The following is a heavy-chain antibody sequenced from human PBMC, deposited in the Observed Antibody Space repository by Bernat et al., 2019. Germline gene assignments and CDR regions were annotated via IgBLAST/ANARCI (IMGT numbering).Heavy chain of an antibody. D-gene: IGHD6-13*01. CDR3: AHIAEQQLRSAFDI. CDR2: IYWDDDK. V-gene: IGHV2-5*02. Sequence: QITLKESGPTLVKPTQTLTLTCTFSGFSLSTSGVGVGWIRQPPGKALEWFALIYWDDDKRYSPSLKSRLTITKDTSKNQVVLTMTNMDPVDTATYYCAHIAEQQLRSAFDIWGQGTMVTVSS. J-gene: IGHJ3*02. CDR1: GFSLSTSGVG.